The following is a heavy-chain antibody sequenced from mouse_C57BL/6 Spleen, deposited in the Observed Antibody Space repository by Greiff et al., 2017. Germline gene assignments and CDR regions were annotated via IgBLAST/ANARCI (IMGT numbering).Heavy chain of an antibody. Sequence: QVQLQQPGAELVKPGASVKLSCKASGYTFTSYWMQWVKQRPGQGLEWIGEIDPSDSYTNYNQKFKGKATLTVDTSSSTAYVQLSSLTSADSAVYYCARGDGSGYPFAYWGQGTLVTVSA. CDR2: IDPSDSYT. V-gene: IGHV1-50*01. D-gene: IGHD3-2*01. J-gene: IGHJ3*01. CDR1: GYTFTSYW. CDR3: ARGDGSGYPFAY.